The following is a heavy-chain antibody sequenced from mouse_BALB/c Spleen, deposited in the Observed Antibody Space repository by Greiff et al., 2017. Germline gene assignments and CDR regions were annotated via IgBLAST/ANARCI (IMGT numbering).Heavy chain of an antibody. CDR1: GYTFTSYW. Sequence: VKLLESGAELAKPGASVKMSCKASGYTFTSYWMHWVKQRPGQGLEWIGYINPSTGYTEYNQKFKDKATLTADKSSSTAYMQLSSLTSEDSAVYYCARWYYRYGFDYWGQGTTLTVSS. J-gene: IGHJ2*01. D-gene: IGHD2-14*01. CDR3: ARWYYRYGFDY. V-gene: IGHV1-7*01. CDR2: INPSTGYT.